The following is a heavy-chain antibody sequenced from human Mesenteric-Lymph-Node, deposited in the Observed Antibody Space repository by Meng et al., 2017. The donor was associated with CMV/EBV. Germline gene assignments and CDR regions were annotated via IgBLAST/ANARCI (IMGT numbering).Heavy chain of an antibody. V-gene: IGHV2-26*01. J-gene: IGHJ3*02. CDR3: ARSGSQGAFDI. CDR1: GFSLSTSGVG. D-gene: IGHD1-26*01. CDR2: IFSNDEK. Sequence: SGPTLVKPTQTLTLTCTFSGFSLSTSGVGVGWIRQPPGKALEWLAHIFSNDEKSYSTSLKSRLTISKDTSKSQVVLTMTNMDPVDTATYYCARSGSQGAFDIWGQGTMVTVSS.